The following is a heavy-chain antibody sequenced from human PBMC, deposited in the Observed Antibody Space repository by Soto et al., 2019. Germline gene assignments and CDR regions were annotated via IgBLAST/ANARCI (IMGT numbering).Heavy chain of an antibody. CDR2: ITRSSSPI. Sequence: GGSLRLSCAASGFTFSSYSMNWVRQAPGKGLEWVSYITRSSSPIYYADSVKGRLTISRDNGKNSLYLQMNSLRDEDTAVYYCARLYTSGWYFDHWGQGTLVTVSS. J-gene: IGHJ4*02. CDR3: ARLYTSGWYFDH. V-gene: IGHV3-48*02. D-gene: IGHD6-19*01. CDR1: GFTFSSYS.